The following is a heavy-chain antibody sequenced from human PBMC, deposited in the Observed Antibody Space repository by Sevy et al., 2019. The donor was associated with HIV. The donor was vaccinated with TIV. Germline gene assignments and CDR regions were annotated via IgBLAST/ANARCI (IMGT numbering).Heavy chain of an antibody. Sequence: SETLSLTCSISGGTIVSSGHYWGWIRQTPGKGLEWIGSIYYNGHTFYTPSLKSRLIISIDTSKNQFSLTLSSVTVADTAVYFCAREAGGYDYDYGMDVWGQGTTVIVSS. CDR2: IYYNGHT. D-gene: IGHD5-12*01. V-gene: IGHV4-39*02. J-gene: IGHJ6*02. CDR3: AREAGGYDYDYGMDV. CDR1: GGTIVSSGHY.